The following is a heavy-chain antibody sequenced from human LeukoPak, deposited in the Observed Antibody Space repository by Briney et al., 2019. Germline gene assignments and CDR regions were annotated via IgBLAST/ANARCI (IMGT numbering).Heavy chain of an antibody. D-gene: IGHD1-7*01. CDR1: GFTFSSYG. V-gene: IGHV3-30*18. J-gene: IGHJ5*02. CDR3: AKTPRNWNYPNWFDP. Sequence: GGSLRLSCAASGFTFSSYGMHWVRQAPGKGLEWVAVISYDGSNKYYADSVKGRFTISRDNYKNTLYLQMNSLRAEDTAVYYCAKTPRNWNYPNWFDPWGQGTLVTVS. CDR2: ISYDGSNK.